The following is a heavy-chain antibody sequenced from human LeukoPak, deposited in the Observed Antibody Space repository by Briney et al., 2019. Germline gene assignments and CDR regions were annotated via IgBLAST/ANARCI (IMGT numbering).Heavy chain of an antibody. CDR3: ARGRQTYYYYMDV. CDR1: GYTLTDYY. Sequence: ASVKVSCKASGYTLTDYYMHWVRQAPGQGLEWMAWINPNSGATIYAQNFQERVTVTRDTSISTAYMELSSLRSDDTAVYYCARGRQTYYYYMDVWGKGTTVTVSS. J-gene: IGHJ6*03. V-gene: IGHV1-2*02. CDR2: INPNSGAT.